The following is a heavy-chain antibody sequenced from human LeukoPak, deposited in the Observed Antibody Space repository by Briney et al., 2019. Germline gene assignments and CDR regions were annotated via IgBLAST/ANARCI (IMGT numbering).Heavy chain of an antibody. CDR3: ARGGGVEAAMALDY. Sequence: GGSLRLSCAASGFTFNIYAMHWVRQAPGQGLEWVAIVYYDGSVKYYADSVKGRFTISRDNSKNALSLLMNRLRADDTAVYYCARGGGVEAAMALDYWGQGTLVAVSS. D-gene: IGHD5-18*01. J-gene: IGHJ4*02. V-gene: IGHV3-30*12. CDR1: GFTFNIYA. CDR2: VYYDGSVK.